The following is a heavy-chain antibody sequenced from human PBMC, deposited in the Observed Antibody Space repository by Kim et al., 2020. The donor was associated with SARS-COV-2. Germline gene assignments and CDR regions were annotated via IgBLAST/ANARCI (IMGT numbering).Heavy chain of an antibody. D-gene: IGHD1-26*01. Sequence: GGSLRLSCAASGFTFSNYAMHWVRQAPGKGLEFVSGISGKGGRTKYGNSVKGRFTISRDNSRNTLYLQMGSLRTDDMAVYYCARDWWERDESWGPLGFWGQGGLVTVPS. J-gene: IGHJ4*02. CDR2: ISGKGGRT. V-gene: IGHV3-64*01. CDR3: ARDWWERDESWGPLGF. CDR1: GFTFSNYA.